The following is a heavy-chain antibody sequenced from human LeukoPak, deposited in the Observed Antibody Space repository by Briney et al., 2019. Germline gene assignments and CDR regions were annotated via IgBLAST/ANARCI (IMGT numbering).Heavy chain of an antibody. D-gene: IGHD1-26*01. J-gene: IGHJ4*02. Sequence: GGSLRLSCAASGFTFSRYGMQWARRAPGKGREWVAVLRYDGSKKYYGDSVKGRVTISRDQSKNTLYLQMNSRRGEDTAVYYCARDLGTTNFYSDGWGQGSPVTVSS. CDR2: LRYDGSKK. V-gene: IGHV3-33*01. CDR3: ARDLGTTNFYSDG. CDR1: GFTFSRYG.